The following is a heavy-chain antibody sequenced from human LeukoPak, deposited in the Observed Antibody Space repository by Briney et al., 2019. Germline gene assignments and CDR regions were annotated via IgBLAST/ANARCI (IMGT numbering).Heavy chain of an antibody. Sequence: GGSLRLSCAASGFTFSSYAMSWVRQAPGKGLEWVSAISGSGGSTYYADSVKGRFTISRDNSKNTLYLQMNSLRAEDTAVYYCAKGDDFWSGYNTNAFDIWGQGTMVTVSS. CDR1: GFTFSSYA. D-gene: IGHD3-3*01. CDR2: ISGSGGST. J-gene: IGHJ3*02. V-gene: IGHV3-23*01. CDR3: AKGDDFWSGYNTNAFDI.